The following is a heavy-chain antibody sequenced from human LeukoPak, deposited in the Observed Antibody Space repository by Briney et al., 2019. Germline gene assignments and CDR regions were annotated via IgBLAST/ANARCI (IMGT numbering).Heavy chain of an antibody. V-gene: IGHV4-38-2*01. J-gene: IGHJ6*04. Sequence: PETPALTCAVSCYSISSGYYWGWIRQPPGKGLEWIGSIFHSGSTYYNPSRKSRVNMSVDTSKNQISLQLSSVTAADPAAHSCARASGSYGSGSYYYGTDVWGKGTTVTLSS. CDR1: CYSISSGYY. CDR2: IFHSGST. CDR3: ARASGSYGSGSYYYGTDV. D-gene: IGHD3-10*01.